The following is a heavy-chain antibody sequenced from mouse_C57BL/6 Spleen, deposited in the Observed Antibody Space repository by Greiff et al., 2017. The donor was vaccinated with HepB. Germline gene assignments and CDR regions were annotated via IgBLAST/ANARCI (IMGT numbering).Heavy chain of an antibody. Sequence: QVQLQQSGAELVRPGASVTLSCKASGYTFTDYEMHWVKQTPVHGLEWIGAIDPETGGTAYNQKFKGKVILTADKSSSTAYMELRSLTSEDSAVYYCTRRGLGYAMDYWGQGTSVTVSS. CDR3: TRRGLGYAMDY. CDR2: IDPETGGT. V-gene: IGHV1-15*01. D-gene: IGHD4-1*01. CDR1: GYTFTDYE. J-gene: IGHJ4*01.